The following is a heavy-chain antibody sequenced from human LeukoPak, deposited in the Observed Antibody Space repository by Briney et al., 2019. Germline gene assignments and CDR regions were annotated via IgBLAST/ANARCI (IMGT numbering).Heavy chain of an antibody. D-gene: IGHD5-24*01. V-gene: IGHV3-23*01. Sequence: GGSLRLSCAASGFTISTYAMSWVRQAPGKGLEWVSAISGNGGRTYYADSVKGRFAISSDNSKNTLYLQMNSLRVEDTAVYYCAKGTLEVATSAVDCWGQGTLVTVSS. CDR3: AKGTLEVATSAVDC. CDR2: ISGNGGRT. J-gene: IGHJ4*02. CDR1: GFTISTYA.